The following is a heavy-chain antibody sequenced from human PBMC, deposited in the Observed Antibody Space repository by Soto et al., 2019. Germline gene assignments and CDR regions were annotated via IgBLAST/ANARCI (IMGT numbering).Heavy chain of an antibody. CDR1: GYTFTSYD. CDR3: ARFVLGYCSSTSCSIRLEYYGMDV. J-gene: IGHJ6*02. Sequence: ASVKVSCKASGYTFTSYDINWVRQATGQGLEWMVWMNPNSGNTGYAQKFQGRVTMTRNTSISTAYMELSSLRSEDTAVYYCARFVLGYCSSTSCSIRLEYYGMDVWGQGTTVTVSS. D-gene: IGHD2-2*01. CDR2: MNPNSGNT. V-gene: IGHV1-8*01.